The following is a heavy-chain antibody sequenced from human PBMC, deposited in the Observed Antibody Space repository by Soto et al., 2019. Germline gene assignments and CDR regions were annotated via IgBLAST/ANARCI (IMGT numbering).Heavy chain of an antibody. J-gene: IGHJ4*02. V-gene: IGHV3-73*02. CDR2: IRSKANSYAT. CDR1: GFTFSGSA. Sequence: EVQLVESGGGLVQPGGSLKLSCAASGFTFSGSAMHWVRQASGKGLEWVGRIRSKANSYATAYAASVKGRFTISRDDSKNTAYLQMNSLETEDTAVYYCTRQYPDYYDSSGLRRDYWGQGTLVTVSS. CDR3: TRQYPDYYDSSGLRRDY. D-gene: IGHD3-22*01.